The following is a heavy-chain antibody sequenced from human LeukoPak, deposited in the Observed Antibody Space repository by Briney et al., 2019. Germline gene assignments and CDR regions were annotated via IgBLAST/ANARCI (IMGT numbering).Heavy chain of an antibody. J-gene: IGHJ4*02. Sequence: AGSLRLSCAASGFTFSDYYMSWMRQAPGKGLEWVSYISNSGTTIYYAESVKGRFTISRDNAKNSLYLQMNSQRAEDTAVYYCARVYGSGSYSHNHTHYFDYWGQGTLVSV. CDR3: ARVYGSGSYSHNHTHYFDY. CDR2: ISNSGTTI. CDR1: GFTFSDYY. D-gene: IGHD3-10*01. V-gene: IGHV3-11*01.